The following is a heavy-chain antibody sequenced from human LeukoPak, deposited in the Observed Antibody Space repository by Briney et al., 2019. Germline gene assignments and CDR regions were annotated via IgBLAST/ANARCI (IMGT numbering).Heavy chain of an antibody. V-gene: IGHV4-39*01. D-gene: IGHD6-19*01. J-gene: IGHJ4*01. CDR1: GGSISSSSYY. CDR3: ARKGQEYSSGWCDIFDY. CDR2: IYYSGST. Sequence: SETLSLTCTVSGGSISSSSYYWGWIRQPPGKGLEWIGSIYYSGSTYYNPSLKSRVTISVDTSKNQFSLKLRSVTAADTAVYYCARKGQEYSSGWCDIFDYWGHGTLVTVS.